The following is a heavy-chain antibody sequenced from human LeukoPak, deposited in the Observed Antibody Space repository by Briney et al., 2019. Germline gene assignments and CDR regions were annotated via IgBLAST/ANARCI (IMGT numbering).Heavy chain of an antibody. V-gene: IGHV3-53*05. D-gene: IGHD6-19*01. CDR1: GFTVSGDY. CDR3: ARDNGSGWYYFDY. Sequence: GGSLRLSCAASGFTVSGDYMSWVRQAPGKGLEWVSVIYSGGSTYYADSVKGRFTTSRDNSKNTLYLQMNSLRREDTAVYYCARDNGSGWYYFDYWGQGTLVTVSS. J-gene: IGHJ4*02. CDR2: IYSGGST.